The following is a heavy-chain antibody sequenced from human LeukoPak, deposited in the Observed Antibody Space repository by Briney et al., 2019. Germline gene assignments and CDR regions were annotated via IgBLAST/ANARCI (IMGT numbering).Heavy chain of an antibody. CDR2: ISSSGSTI. CDR3: ARENVFAGELLFSPPSV. Sequence: GGSLRLSCAASGFTFSSYEMNWVRQAPGKGLEWVSYISSSGSTIYYADSVKGRFTISRDNAKNSLYLQMNSLRAEDTAVYYCARENVFAGELLFSPPSVRGQGTLVTVSS. V-gene: IGHV3-48*03. CDR1: GFTFSSYE. J-gene: IGHJ4*02. D-gene: IGHD3-10*01.